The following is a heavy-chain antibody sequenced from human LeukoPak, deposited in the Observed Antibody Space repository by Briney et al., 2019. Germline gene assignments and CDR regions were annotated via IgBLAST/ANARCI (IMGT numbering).Heavy chain of an antibody. CDR1: GFTFGSYA. V-gene: IGHV3-23*01. CDR3: ARAVAVAGTHFNY. J-gene: IGHJ4*02. D-gene: IGHD6-19*01. Sequence: PGGSLRLSCAASGFTFGSYAMNWVRQAPGKGLEWVSAIGDSGGNTYYADSVRGRFTISRDNSKSTLYLQMKSLRAEDTAVYYCARAVAVAGTHFNYWGQGILATVSS. CDR2: IGDSGGNT.